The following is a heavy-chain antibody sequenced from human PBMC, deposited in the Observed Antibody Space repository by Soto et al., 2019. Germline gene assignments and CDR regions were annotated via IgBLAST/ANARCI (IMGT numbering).Heavy chain of an antibody. D-gene: IGHD6-13*01. CDR1: GFTFSSYG. V-gene: IGHV3-30*18. Sequence: GGSLRLSCAASGFTFSSYGMHWVRQAPGKGLEWVAVISYDGSNKYYADSVKGRFTISRDNSKNTLYLQMNSLRAEDTPVYYCAKDGIAAAGSYYFDYWGQGTLVTVSS. CDR2: ISYDGSNK. CDR3: AKDGIAAAGSYYFDY. J-gene: IGHJ4*02.